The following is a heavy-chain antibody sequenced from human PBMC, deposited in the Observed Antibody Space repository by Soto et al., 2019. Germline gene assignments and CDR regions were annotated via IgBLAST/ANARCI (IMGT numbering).Heavy chain of an antibody. CDR3: ARARIVVVPGPIDY. CDR1: GFTFSDYY. CDR2: ISSSGSTI. Sequence: GGSLRLSCAASGFTFSDYYMSWIRQAPGKGLERVSYISSSGSTIYYADSVKGRFTISRDNAKNSLYLQMNSLRAEDTAVYYCARARIVVVPGPIDYWGQGTLVTVSS. V-gene: IGHV3-11*01. D-gene: IGHD2-2*01. J-gene: IGHJ4*02.